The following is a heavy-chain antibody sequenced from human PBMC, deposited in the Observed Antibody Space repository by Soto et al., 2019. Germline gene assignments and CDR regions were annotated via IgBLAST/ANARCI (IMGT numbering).Heavy chain of an antibody. CDR1: GYTFTDYA. J-gene: IGHJ4*02. Sequence: GASVKVSCKDSGYTFTDYAIQWVRQAPGQRLEWMGWINAGNGNTKYSQKFQGRVTITRDTSASTAYIELSSLRSEDTAVYYCAREHDFFIVYSFDYWCQGXLVPVSS. CDR3: AREHDFFIVYSFDY. V-gene: IGHV1-3*01. CDR2: INAGNGNT. D-gene: IGHD3-9*01.